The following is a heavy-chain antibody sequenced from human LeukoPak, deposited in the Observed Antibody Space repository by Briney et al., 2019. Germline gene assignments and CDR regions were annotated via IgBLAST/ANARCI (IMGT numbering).Heavy chain of an antibody. V-gene: IGHV3-23*01. D-gene: IGHD6-13*01. CDR1: GFTFSNYA. Sequence: GGSLRLSCAASGFTFSNYAMNWVRQAPGKGLEWVSLISGSTGSTYYADSVKGRFTISRDNAKSSLSLQMNSLRAEDTAVYYCARRAAAGHLDGFDIWGQGTLITVSS. CDR2: ISGSTGST. CDR3: ARRAAAGHLDGFDI. J-gene: IGHJ3*02.